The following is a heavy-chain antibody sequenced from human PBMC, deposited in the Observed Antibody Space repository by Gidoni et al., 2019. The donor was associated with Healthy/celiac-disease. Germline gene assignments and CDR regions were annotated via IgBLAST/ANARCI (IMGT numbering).Heavy chain of an antibody. CDR3: ARVGFVYSSSWAELDY. CDR1: GYTFTGYY. Sequence: QVQLVQSGAEVKKPGASVQVSCKASGYTFTGYYMHWVRQAPGQGLEWMGWINPNSGGTNYAQKFQGRVTMTRDTSISTAYMELSRLRSDDTAVYYCARVGFVYSSSWAELDYWGQGTLVTVSS. CDR2: INPNSGGT. J-gene: IGHJ4*02. V-gene: IGHV1-2*02. D-gene: IGHD6-13*01.